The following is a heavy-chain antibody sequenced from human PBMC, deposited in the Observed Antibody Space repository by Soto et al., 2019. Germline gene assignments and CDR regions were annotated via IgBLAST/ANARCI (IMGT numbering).Heavy chain of an antibody. J-gene: IGHJ5*02. D-gene: IGHD2-21*02. CDR2: IIPIFGTA. V-gene: IGHV1-69*13. CDR3: ARDCGGDCSHPYNWFDP. Sequence: GASVKVSCKASGGTFSRYAISWVRQAPGQGLEWMGGIIPIFGTANYAQKFQGRVTITADESTSTAYMELSSLRSDDTAVYYCARDCGGDCSHPYNWFDPWGQGTLVTVS. CDR1: GGTFSRYA.